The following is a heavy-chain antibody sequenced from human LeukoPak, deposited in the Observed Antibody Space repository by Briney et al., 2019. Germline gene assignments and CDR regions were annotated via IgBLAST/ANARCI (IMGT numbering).Heavy chain of an antibody. V-gene: IGHV3-23*01. CDR1: VYTFISSV. CDR2: IGGYSLTV. D-gene: IGHD3-10*01. CDR3: AIGLMVRGVTTSYYMDA. Sequence: PGGSLRLSCAASVYTFISSVMSWVCQAPGKGLEWVSAIGGYSLTVYNAQSLKGRFTVSRDNSKNTLYLQVTDLRVDDTAVYYCAIGLMVRGVTTSYYMDAWGKGTRVTVSS. J-gene: IGHJ6*03.